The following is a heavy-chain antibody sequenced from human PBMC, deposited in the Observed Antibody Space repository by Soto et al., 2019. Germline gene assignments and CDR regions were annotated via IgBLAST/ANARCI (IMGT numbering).Heavy chain of an antibody. J-gene: IGHJ4*02. V-gene: IGHV3-30-3*01. Sequence: PGGSLRLSCAASGFTFSSYAMHWVRQAPGKGLEWVAVISYDGSNKYYADSVKGRFTISRDNSKNTLYLQMNSLRAEDTAVYYCARDRSRITIFGVPERYFDYWGQGTLVTVS. D-gene: IGHD3-9*01. CDR2: ISYDGSNK. CDR3: ARDRSRITIFGVPERYFDY. CDR1: GFTFSSYA.